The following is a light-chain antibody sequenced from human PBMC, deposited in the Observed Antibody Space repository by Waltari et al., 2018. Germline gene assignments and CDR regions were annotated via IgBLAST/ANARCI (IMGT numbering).Light chain of an antibody. CDR2: QDS. V-gene: IGLV3-1*01. J-gene: IGLJ1*01. Sequence: SYELTQPPSVSVSPGQTASITYSGDKLGDNYACWYQQKPGQSPVLVIYQDSKRPSGIPERFSGSNSGNTATLTISGTQAMDEADYYCQAWDSSFYVFGTGTKVTVL. CDR1: KLGDNY. CDR3: QAWDSSFYV.